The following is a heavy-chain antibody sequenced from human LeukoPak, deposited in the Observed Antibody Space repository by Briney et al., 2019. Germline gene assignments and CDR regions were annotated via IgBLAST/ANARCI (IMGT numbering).Heavy chain of an antibody. CDR1: GGSFSGYY. V-gene: IGHV4-34*01. CDR2: INHSGST. CDR3: ARGSRYCSSTSCYWYDY. Sequence: SETLSLTCAVYGGSFSGYYWSWIRQPPGKGLEWTGEINHSGSTNYNPSLKSRVTISVDTSKNQFSLKLSSVTAADTAVYYCARGSRYCSSTSCYWYDYWGQGTLVTVSS. J-gene: IGHJ4*02. D-gene: IGHD2-2*01.